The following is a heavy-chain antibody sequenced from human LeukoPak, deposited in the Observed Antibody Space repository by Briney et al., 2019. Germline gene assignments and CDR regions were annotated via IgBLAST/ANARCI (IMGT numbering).Heavy chain of an antibody. CDR1: GYTFTSYG. V-gene: IGHV1-18*01. D-gene: IGHD6-13*01. CDR2: ISAYNGNT. CDR3: ARDSEIAAAGTCYY. J-gene: IGHJ4*02. Sequence: GASVKVSCKASGYTFTSYGISWVRQAPGQGLESMGWISAYNGNTNYAQKLQGRVTMTTDTSTSTAYMELRSLRSDDTAVYYCARDSEIAAAGTCYYWGQGTLVTVSS.